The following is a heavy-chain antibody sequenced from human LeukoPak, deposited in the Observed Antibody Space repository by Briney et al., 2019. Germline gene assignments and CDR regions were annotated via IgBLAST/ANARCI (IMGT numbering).Heavy chain of an antibody. Sequence: GGSLRLSCAASGFTFSSYAMHWVRQAPGKGLEWVAVISYDGSTKYYADSVKGRFTISRDNSKNTLYLQMNSLRAEDTAVYYCARDQYAVDGGYFDYWGQGTLVTVSS. CDR3: ARDQYAVDGGYFDY. J-gene: IGHJ4*02. CDR1: GFTFSSYA. CDR2: ISYDGSTK. D-gene: IGHD6-19*01. V-gene: IGHV3-30-3*01.